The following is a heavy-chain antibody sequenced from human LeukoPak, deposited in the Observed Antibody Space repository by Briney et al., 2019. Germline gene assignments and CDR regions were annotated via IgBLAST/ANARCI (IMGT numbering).Heavy chain of an antibody. Sequence: ASVKVSCKASGYTFTSYGISWVRQAPGQGLEWMGWISAYNGNTNYAQKLQGRVTMTTDTSTSTAHMELRSLRSDDTAVYYCARDKGIAAAVDFDYWGQGTLVTVSS. CDR1: GYTFTSYG. CDR2: ISAYNGNT. V-gene: IGHV1-18*01. CDR3: ARDKGIAAAVDFDY. J-gene: IGHJ4*02. D-gene: IGHD6-13*01.